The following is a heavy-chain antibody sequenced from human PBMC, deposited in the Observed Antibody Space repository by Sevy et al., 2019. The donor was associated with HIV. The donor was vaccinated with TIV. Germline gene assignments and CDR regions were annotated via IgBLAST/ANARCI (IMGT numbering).Heavy chain of an antibody. D-gene: IGHD6-19*01. CDR1: GFTFSSYD. Sequence: GGSLRLSCAASGFTFSSYDMHWVRHATGKGLEWVSAIGTAGDTYYPGSVKGRFTITRENAKNSLYLQMNSLRVGDTAVYYCERAYSSGWYDYWGQGTLVTISS. CDR2: IGTAGDT. J-gene: IGHJ4*02. CDR3: ERAYSSGWYDY. V-gene: IGHV3-13*01.